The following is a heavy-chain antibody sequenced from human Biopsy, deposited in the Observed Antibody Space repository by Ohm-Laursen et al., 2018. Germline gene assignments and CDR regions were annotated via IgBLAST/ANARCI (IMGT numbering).Heavy chain of an antibody. Sequence: SSLRLSCTASGFTFRDCGMLWVRQAPDKGLEWVALISYDGSNKYYAESVKGRFTISRDNSKSALSLQMTNLRAEDTAVYYCAKSPGDYWGDYYYGLDAWGQGATVTVSS. CDR1: GFTFRDCG. D-gene: IGHD4-17*01. CDR3: AKSPGDYWGDYYYGLDA. V-gene: IGHV3-30*18. CDR2: ISYDGSNK. J-gene: IGHJ6*02.